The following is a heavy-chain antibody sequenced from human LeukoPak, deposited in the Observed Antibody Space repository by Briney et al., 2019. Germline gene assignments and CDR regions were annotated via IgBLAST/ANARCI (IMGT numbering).Heavy chain of an antibody. J-gene: IGHJ6*04. Sequence: GGSLRLSCAASGFTFSNYAMSWVRQAPGKGLEWVSAISGSGGSTYYADSVKGRFAISRDNSKNTMYLQMNSLRAEDTAVYYCAELGITMIGGVWGRGTTVTISS. CDR2: ISGSGGST. D-gene: IGHD3-10*02. CDR1: GFTFSNYA. V-gene: IGHV3-23*01. CDR3: AELGITMIGGV.